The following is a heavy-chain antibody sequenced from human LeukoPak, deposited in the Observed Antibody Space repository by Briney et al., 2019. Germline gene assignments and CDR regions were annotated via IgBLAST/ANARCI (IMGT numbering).Heavy chain of an antibody. CDR2: INPSGGST. D-gene: IGHD3-3*01. V-gene: IGHV1-46*01. J-gene: IGHJ6*02. CDR1: GYTFTSYY. CDR3: ARDQANPYYDFWSGPPGYYGMDV. Sequence: ASVKVSCKASGYTFTSYYMHWVRQAPGQGLEWMGIINPSGGSTSYAQKFQGRVTMTRDTSTSTVYMELSSLRSEDTAVYYCARDQANPYYDFWSGPPGYYGMDVWGQGTTVTVSS.